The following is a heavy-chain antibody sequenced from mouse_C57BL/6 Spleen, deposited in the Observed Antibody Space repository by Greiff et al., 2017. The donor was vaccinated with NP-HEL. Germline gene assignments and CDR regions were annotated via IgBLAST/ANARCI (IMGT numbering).Heavy chain of an antibody. J-gene: IGHJ2*01. CDR2: IDPSDSYT. Sequence: VQLQQPGAELVRPGTSVKLSCKASGYTFTSYWMHWVKQRPGQGLEWIGVIDPSDSYTNYNQKFKGKATLTVDTSSSTAYMQLSSLTSEDSAVYYCARKGVAGYFDYWGQGTTLTVSS. CDR3: ARKGVAGYFDY. CDR1: GYTFTSYW. V-gene: IGHV1-59*01.